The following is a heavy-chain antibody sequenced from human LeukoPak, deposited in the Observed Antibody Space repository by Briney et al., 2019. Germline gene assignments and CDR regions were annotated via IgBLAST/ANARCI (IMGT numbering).Heavy chain of an antibody. D-gene: IGHD5-18*01. V-gene: IGHV4-34*01. CDR2: INHSGST. CDR1: GGSFSGYY. J-gene: IGHJ4*02. Sequence: PSETPSLTCAVYGGSFSGYYWSWIRQPPGKGLEWIGEINHSGSTNYNPSLKSRVTISVDTSKNQFSLKLSSVTAADTAVYYCARGRPYSYDYWGQGTLVTVSS. CDR3: ARGRPYSYDY.